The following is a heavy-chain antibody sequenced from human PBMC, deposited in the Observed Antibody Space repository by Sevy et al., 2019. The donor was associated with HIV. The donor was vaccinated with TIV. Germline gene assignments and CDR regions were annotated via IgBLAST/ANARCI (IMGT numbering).Heavy chain of an antibody. CDR3: ARDRVTYYYDSSGYYTSGYDMEV. D-gene: IGHD3-22*01. CDR2: IYSSDRT. CDR1: GFTVSDNH. V-gene: IGHV3-53*01. J-gene: IGHJ6*02. Sequence: GGSLRLSCAASGFTVSDNHMNWVRQAPGKGLEWVSVIYSSDRTDYADSVKGRFTVSRDNSKNTLYLQMNSLRAEDTAVYYCARDRVTYYYDSSGYYTSGYDMEVWGQGTTVTVSS.